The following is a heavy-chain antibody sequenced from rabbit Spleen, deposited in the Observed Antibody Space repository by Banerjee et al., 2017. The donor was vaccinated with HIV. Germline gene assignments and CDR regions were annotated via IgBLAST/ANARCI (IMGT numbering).Heavy chain of an antibody. D-gene: IGHD1-1*01. Sequence: QQQLVESGGDLVKPGASLTLTCTASGFSFSSSYWICWVRQAPGKGLEWIGCINTGSGGTYYASWAKGRFTISKTSSTAVALQMTSLAAADTATYFCARWASSDGYFDLWGPGTLVTVS. CDR2: INTGSGGT. V-gene: IGHV1S45*01. J-gene: IGHJ4*01. CDR3: ARWASSDGYFDL. CDR1: GFSFSSSYW.